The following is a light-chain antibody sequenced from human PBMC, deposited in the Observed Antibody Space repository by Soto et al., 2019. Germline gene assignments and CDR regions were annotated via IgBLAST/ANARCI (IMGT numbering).Light chain of an antibody. Sequence: DIQMTQSPSSLSASVGDRATIXXRASQSISSFLNWYQQKPGKAPKLXIDAASTLQSGGPSRFSGSGSGTDFTLTSSSLQPEDFATYYCQQLNSYTSTFGQGTRLDIK. V-gene: IGKV1-9*01. CDR1: QSISSF. CDR2: AAS. J-gene: IGKJ5*01. CDR3: QQLNSYTST.